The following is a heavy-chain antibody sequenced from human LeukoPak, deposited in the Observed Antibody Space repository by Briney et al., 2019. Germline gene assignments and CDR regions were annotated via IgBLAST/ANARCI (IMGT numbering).Heavy chain of an antibody. CDR2: IISSGGST. CDR3: AIAHCSGGSCYSFGAFDI. Sequence: GGSLRLSCSASGFTFSSYAMHWVRQAPGKGLEYVSAIISSGGSTYYADSVKGRFTISRDNSKNTLYVQMNSLRAEDTALYYCAIAHCSGGSCYSFGAFDIWGQGTMVTVSS. D-gene: IGHD2-15*01. CDR1: GFTFSSYA. J-gene: IGHJ3*02. V-gene: IGHV3-64*04.